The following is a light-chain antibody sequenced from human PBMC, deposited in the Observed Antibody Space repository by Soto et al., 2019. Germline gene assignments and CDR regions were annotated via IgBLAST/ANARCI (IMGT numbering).Light chain of an antibody. V-gene: IGKV3-15*01. CDR2: SAS. J-gene: IGKJ2*01. CDR3: QQGHNWPLT. CDR1: QSISTE. Sequence: EIVMTQSPATLSVSPGERATLSCRASQSISTELAWYQQKPGQPPRLLIYSASTRATGVPARFTGSGSGSEFTLTISGLQSEDFAVYYXQQGHNWPLTFGQGTRLEI.